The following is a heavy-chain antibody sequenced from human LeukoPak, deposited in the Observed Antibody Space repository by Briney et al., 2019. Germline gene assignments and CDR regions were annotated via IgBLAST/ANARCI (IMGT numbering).Heavy chain of an antibody. V-gene: IGHV1-69*05. CDR3: ARASGSYSADFDY. D-gene: IGHD1-26*01. Sequence: SVKVSCKASGGTFSSYAISWVRQAPGQGLEWMGGIIPISGTANYAQKFQGRVTITTDESTSTAYMELSSLKSEDTAVYYCARASGSYSADFDYWGQGTLVTVSS. CDR2: IIPISGTA. CDR1: GGTFSSYA. J-gene: IGHJ4*02.